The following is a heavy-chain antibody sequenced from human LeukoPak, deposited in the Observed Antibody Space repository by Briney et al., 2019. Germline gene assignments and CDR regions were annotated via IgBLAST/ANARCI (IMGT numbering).Heavy chain of an antibody. J-gene: IGHJ4*02. CDR2: MSVSSGLI. CDR3: ARGCSSTSCYKGEIGDY. V-gene: IGHV3-21*04. CDR1: GFTFSFYG. D-gene: IGHD2-2*02. Sequence: GGSLRLSCAASGFTFSFYGMNWVRQAPGKGLEWVSSMSVSSGLIYYADSVKGRFTVSRDNAKNSLYLQMNSLRAEDTAVYYCARGCSSTSCYKGEIGDYWGQGTLVTVSS.